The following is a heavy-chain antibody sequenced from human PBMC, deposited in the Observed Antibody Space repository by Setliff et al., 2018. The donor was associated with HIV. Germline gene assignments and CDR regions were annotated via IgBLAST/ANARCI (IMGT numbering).Heavy chain of an antibody. J-gene: IGHJ4*02. CDR2: FYGTAST. CDR3: ARVQVGGYNFYFDY. V-gene: IGHV4-61*09. CDR1: GGSIRSGAYY. D-gene: IGHD5-12*01. Sequence: SETLSLTCTVSGGSIRSGAYYWNWIRQSAGKGLEWIGHFYGTASTNYSPSLKSRLTISVDTWENEVSLKLSSVTAADTAVYYCARVQVGGYNFYFDYWGQGTLVTVSS.